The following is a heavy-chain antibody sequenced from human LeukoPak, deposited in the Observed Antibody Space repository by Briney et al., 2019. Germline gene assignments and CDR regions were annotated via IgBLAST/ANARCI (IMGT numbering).Heavy chain of an antibody. CDR3: ARASEAAAGPQGEDYFDY. Sequence: SVKVSCKASGGTFSSYAISWVRQAPGQGLEWMGRIIPILGIANYVQKFQGRVTITADKSTSTAYMELSSLRSEDTAVYYCARASEAAAGPQGEDYFDYWGQGTLVTVSS. CDR2: IIPILGIA. D-gene: IGHD6-13*01. J-gene: IGHJ4*02. CDR1: GGTFSSYA. V-gene: IGHV1-69*04.